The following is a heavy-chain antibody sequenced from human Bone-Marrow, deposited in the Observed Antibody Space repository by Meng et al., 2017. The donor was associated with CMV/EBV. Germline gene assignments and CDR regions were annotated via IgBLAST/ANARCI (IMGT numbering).Heavy chain of an antibody. J-gene: IGHJ4*02. CDR3: ARLPSKAVAGTDY. CDR1: GYTFTSYY. CDR2: INPNSGGT. Sequence: ASVPVSCKASGYTFTSYYMHWVRQAPGQGLEWMGWINPNSGGTNYAQKFQGRVTMTRDTSISPAYMKLSRLRSDDTAVYYCARLPSKAVAGTDYWGQGTLVTVSS. V-gene: IGHV1-2*02. D-gene: IGHD6-19*01.